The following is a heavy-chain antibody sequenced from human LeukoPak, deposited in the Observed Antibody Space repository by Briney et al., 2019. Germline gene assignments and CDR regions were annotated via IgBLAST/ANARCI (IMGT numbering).Heavy chain of an antibody. CDR2: ISAYNGNT. Sequence: ASVKVSCKASGYTFTSYGISWVRQAPGQGLEWMGWISAYNGNTNYAQKLQGRVTMTTDTSTSTAYMELRSLRSDDTAVYYCARDRDCSSTSCYSRWWDYWGQGTLVTVSS. D-gene: IGHD2-2*02. V-gene: IGHV1-18*01. J-gene: IGHJ4*02. CDR3: ARDRDCSSTSCYSRWWDY. CDR1: GYTFTSYG.